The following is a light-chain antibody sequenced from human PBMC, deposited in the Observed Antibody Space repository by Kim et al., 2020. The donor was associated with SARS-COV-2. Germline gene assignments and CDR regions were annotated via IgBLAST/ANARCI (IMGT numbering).Light chain of an antibody. CDR2: AAL. J-gene: IGKJ4*01. Sequence: LSASVGDRVTITCRASQSIGYSLNWYQQRPGKAPKVLIYAALSLHVGVPSRFSGSGSGTEFILNISSLQHEDFATYYCQQTYRTPTFGGGTKLEI. V-gene: IGKV1-39*01. CDR1: QSIGYS. CDR3: QQTYRTPT.